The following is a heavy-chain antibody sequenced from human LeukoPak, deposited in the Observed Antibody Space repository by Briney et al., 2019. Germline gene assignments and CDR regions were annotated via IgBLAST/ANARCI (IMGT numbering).Heavy chain of an antibody. D-gene: IGHD2-15*01. Sequence: GESLKISCMRSGYSFSSQWIGWVRQMPGKGLEWMGLIYPGDSDTRYSPSFQGQVTISADKSISTAYLQWSSLKASDTAMYYCARGGGVVTATPDFDYWGQGTLVTVSS. V-gene: IGHV5-51*01. CDR2: IYPGDSDT. CDR1: GYSFSSQW. CDR3: ARGGGVVTATPDFDY. J-gene: IGHJ4*02.